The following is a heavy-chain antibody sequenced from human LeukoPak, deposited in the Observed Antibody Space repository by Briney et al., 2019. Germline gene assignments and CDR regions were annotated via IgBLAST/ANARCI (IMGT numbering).Heavy chain of an antibody. V-gene: IGHV3-20*04. J-gene: IGHJ4*02. CDR2: INWNGGTT. CDR3: ARAAHYGDYALVKYYFDY. D-gene: IGHD4-17*01. CDR1: GFTFDDYG. Sequence: GESLKISCAASGFTFDDYGMSWVRQGPGKGLEWVSGINWNGGTTGYADSVKGRFTISRDNAKNSLYLQMNSLRAEDTALYYCARAAHYGDYALVKYYFDYWGQGTLVTVSS.